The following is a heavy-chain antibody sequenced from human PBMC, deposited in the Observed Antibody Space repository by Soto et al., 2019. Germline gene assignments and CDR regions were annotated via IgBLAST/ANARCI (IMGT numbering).Heavy chain of an antibody. CDR3: ARLHYGSCSYHMAFYWFDP. V-gene: IGHV4-39*01. Sequence: SETLSLTCTVSGGSIISSISYWGWIRQPPGKGLEWIGSIHYSGSTYYNPSLKSRVTISVDTSKNQFSLKLSSVTAAATAVYYCARLHYGSCSYHMAFYWFDPWGQGTLVTVSS. D-gene: IGHD3-10*01. CDR1: GGSIISSISY. CDR2: IHYSGST. J-gene: IGHJ5*02.